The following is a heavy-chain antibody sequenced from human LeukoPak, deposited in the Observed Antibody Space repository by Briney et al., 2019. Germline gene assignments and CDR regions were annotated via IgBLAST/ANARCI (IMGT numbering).Heavy chain of an antibody. CDR1: GYTFTGHY. CDR3: ARDQSLIGYFDL. V-gene: IGHV1-2*02. CDR2: INPNSGGT. Sequence: ASVKVSCKGSGYTFTGHYMHWVRQAPGQGLEWMGWINPNSGGTNYAQKFQGRVTETRDTSISTAYMELSRLRSDDTAVYYCARDQSLIGYFDLWGRGTLVTVSS. J-gene: IGHJ2*01.